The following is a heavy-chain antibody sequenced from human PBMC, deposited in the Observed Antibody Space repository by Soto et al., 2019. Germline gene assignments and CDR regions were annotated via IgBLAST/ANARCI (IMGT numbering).Heavy chain of an antibody. D-gene: IGHD2-2*01. CDR2: ISGNGGST. CDR3: TKDRAISSTLNCFAY. J-gene: IGHJ4*02. CDR1: GFTFSSYA. V-gene: IGHV3-23*01. Sequence: GGSLRLSCAASGFTFSSYAMSWVRQAPGKGLEWVSAISGNGGSTYYADSVRGRFTISRDNAKNSLYLQMNRLRAEDTALYYCTKDRAISSTLNCFAYWGPGTLVTVSS.